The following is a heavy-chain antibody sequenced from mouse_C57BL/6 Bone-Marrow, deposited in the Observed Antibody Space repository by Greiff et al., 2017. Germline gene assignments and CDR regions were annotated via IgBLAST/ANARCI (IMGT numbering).Heavy chain of an antibody. D-gene: IGHD1-1*01. J-gene: IGHJ1*03. CDR1: GYTFTSYW. CDR3: ARKMVDYYGSSLGYFDV. CDR2: IDPSDSET. Sequence: QVQLQQPGAELVRPGSSVKLSCKASGYTFTSYWMHWVKQRPIQGLEWIGNIDPSDSETHYNQKFKDKATLTVDKSSSTAYMQLSSLTSEDSAVYYCARKMVDYYGSSLGYFDVWGTGTTVTVSS. V-gene: IGHV1-52*01.